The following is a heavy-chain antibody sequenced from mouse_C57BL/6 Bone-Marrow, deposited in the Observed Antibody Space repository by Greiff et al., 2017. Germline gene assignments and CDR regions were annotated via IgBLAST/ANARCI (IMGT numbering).Heavy chain of an antibody. V-gene: IGHV1-5*01. Sequence: VQLQQSGTVLARPGASVKMSCKTSGYTFTSYWMHWVKQRPGQGLEWRGAIYPGNSDTSYNQKFKGKAKLTAVTSASTAYMELSSLTNEDSAVYYCTRNRVYYYGTPFAYWGQGTLVTVSA. CDR1: GYTFTSYW. CDR2: IYPGNSDT. CDR3: TRNRVYYYGTPFAY. J-gene: IGHJ3*01. D-gene: IGHD1-1*01.